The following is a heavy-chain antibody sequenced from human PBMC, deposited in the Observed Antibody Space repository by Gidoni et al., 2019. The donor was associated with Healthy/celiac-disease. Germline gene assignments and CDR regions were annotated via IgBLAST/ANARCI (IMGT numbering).Heavy chain of an antibody. CDR1: GGSISSGGYY. V-gene: IGHV4-31*03. CDR3: ARVIILGPYDSSGYHFDY. J-gene: IGHJ4*02. CDR2: IYYSGST. D-gene: IGHD3-22*01. Sequence: QVQLQASGPGLVKPSQTLSITCTVSGGSISSGGYYWSWIRQNPGKGLEWIVYIYYSGSTYYNPSLKSRVTISVDTSKNQFSLKLSSVTAADTAVYYCARVIILGPYDSSGYHFDYWGQGTLVTVSS.